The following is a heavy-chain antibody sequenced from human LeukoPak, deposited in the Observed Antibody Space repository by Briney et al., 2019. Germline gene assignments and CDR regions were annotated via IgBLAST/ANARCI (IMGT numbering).Heavy chain of an antibody. CDR1: GGSISSYY. V-gene: IGHV4-59*01. Sequence: PSETLSLTCTVSGGSISSYYRSWIRQPPGKGLEWIGYIYYSGSTSYNPSLKSRVTISVDTSKNQFSLKLSSVTAADTAVYYCARSYSSSWYITQYYYYMDVWGKGTTVTVSS. CDR2: IYYSGST. CDR3: ARSYSSSWYITQYYYYMDV. J-gene: IGHJ6*03. D-gene: IGHD6-13*01.